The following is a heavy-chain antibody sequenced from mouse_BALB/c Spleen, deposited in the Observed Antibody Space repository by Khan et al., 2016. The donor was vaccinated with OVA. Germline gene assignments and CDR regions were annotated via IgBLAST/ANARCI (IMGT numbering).Heavy chain of an antibody. CDR2: INPSTAYT. Sequence: QVRLQQSGAELAKPGASVKMSCKASGYTFTTFWMHWVKQRPGQGLEWIGYINPSTAYTEYNQKFKDKATLTADKSSSTAYMQLSSLTSEDSAVYYCARLGYYYGSTYVYWGQGTTLTVSS. D-gene: IGHD1-1*01. CDR1: GYTFTTFW. CDR3: ARLGYYYGSTYVY. J-gene: IGHJ2*01. V-gene: IGHV1-7*01.